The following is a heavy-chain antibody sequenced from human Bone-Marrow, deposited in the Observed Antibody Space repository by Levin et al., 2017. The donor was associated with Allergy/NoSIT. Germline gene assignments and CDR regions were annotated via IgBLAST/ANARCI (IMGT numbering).Heavy chain of an antibody. Sequence: SETLSLTCAVYGGSFSGYYWSWIRQPPGKGLEWIGEINHSGSTNYNPSLKSRVTISVDTSKNQFSLKLSSVTAADTAVYYCAIRRVYCSGGSCYSGGGFDYWGQGTLVTVSS. CDR2: INHSGST. V-gene: IGHV4-34*01. J-gene: IGHJ4*02. D-gene: IGHD2-15*01. CDR1: GGSFSGYY. CDR3: AIRRVYCSGGSCYSGGGFDY.